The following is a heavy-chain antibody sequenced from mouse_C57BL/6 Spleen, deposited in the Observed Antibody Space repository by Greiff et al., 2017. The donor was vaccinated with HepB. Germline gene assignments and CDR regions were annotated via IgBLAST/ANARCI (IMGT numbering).Heavy chain of an antibody. D-gene: IGHD1-1*01. J-gene: IGHJ4*01. CDR3: ARESDYYGSSPWAMDY. Sequence: QVQLQQPGAELVRPGSSVKLSCKASGYTFTSYWMDWVKQRPGQGLEWIGNIYPSDSETHYNQKFKDKATLNVDKSSSTAYMQLSSLTSEDSAVYYCARESDYYGSSPWAMDYWGQGTSVTVSS. CDR2: IYPSDSET. CDR1: GYTFTSYW. V-gene: IGHV1-61*01.